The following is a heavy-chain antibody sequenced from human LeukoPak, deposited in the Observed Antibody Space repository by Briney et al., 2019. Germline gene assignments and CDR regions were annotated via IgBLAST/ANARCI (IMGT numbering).Heavy chain of an antibody. Sequence: ASVKVSCKASGYTFTSYGISWVRQAPGQGLEWIGWISAYNGNTNYAQKLQGRVTMTTDTSTSTAYMELSSLRYEDTAVYYCARDNSVRDEAWWFNHWGQGTLVTVSS. CDR2: ISAYNGNT. D-gene: IGHD5-24*01. CDR1: GYTFTSYG. V-gene: IGHV1-18*01. J-gene: IGHJ5*02. CDR3: ARDNSVRDEAWWFNH.